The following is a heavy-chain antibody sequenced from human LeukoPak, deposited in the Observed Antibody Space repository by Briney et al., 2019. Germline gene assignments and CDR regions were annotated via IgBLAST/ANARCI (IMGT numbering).Heavy chain of an antibody. D-gene: IGHD6-13*01. CDR1: GYTFTGYY. CDR2: INPNSGGT. CDR3: ASFDRGNKQQLVIY. J-gene: IGHJ4*02. Sequence: GASVKVSCKASGYTFTGYYMHWVRQAPGQGLEWMGRINPNSGGTNYAQKFPGRVTMTRDTSISTAYMELSRLRSDDTAVYYCASFDRGNKQQLVIYWGQGTLVTVSS. V-gene: IGHV1-2*06.